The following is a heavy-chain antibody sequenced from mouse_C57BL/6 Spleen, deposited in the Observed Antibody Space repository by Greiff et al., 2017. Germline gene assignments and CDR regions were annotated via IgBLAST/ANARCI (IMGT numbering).Heavy chain of an antibody. D-gene: IGHD2-2*01. CDR1: GFTFSSYA. J-gene: IGHJ2*01. CDR3: ARDHDYGYDGGYFDY. V-gene: IGHV5-4*01. Sequence: EVKVVESGGGLVKPGGSLKLSCAASGFTFSSYAMSWVRQTPEKRLEWVATISDGGSYTYYPDNVKGRFTISRDNAKNNLYLQMSHLKSEDTAMYYCARDHDYGYDGGYFDYWGQGTTLTVSS. CDR2: ISDGGSYT.